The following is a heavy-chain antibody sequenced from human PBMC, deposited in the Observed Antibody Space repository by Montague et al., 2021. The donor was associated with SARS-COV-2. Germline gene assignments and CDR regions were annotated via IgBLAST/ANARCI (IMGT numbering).Heavy chain of an antibody. J-gene: IGHJ5*02. CDR2: IYYSGST. Sequence: SETLSLTCTVSGGSIGSHYCCWIWLPPGTGLELIWNIYYSGSTNYNPSLSRRITISIDTSKYQFSLKLSSVTAADAAAYYCARELADVGGSGSYYNGWFDPWGQGTLVTVSS. CDR1: GGSIGSHY. CDR3: ARELADVGGSGSYYNGWFDP. D-gene: IGHD3-10*01. V-gene: IGHV4-59*11.